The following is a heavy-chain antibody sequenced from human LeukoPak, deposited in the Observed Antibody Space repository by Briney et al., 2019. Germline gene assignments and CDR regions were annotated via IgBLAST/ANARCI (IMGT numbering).Heavy chain of an antibody. CDR1: GDSITSGSYY. Sequence: SQTLSLTCTVSGDSITSGSYYWAWIRQHPGKGLEWIGYIYYTGGTHYNPSLKSRLTISVDTSKNQFSLKLSSVTAADTAVYYCARGFYGDYQFDYWGQGTLVTVSS. CDR3: ARGFYGDYQFDY. J-gene: IGHJ4*02. CDR2: IYYTGGT. D-gene: IGHD4-17*01. V-gene: IGHV4-31*03.